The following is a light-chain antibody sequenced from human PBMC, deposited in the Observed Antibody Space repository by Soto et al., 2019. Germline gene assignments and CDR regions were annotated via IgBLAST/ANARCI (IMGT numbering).Light chain of an antibody. CDR3: QSYDSSLGASYV. Sequence: QSVLTQPPSVSGAPGQRVTISCTGCSSNIGAGCEVHWYQHLPGKAPKLLIYGNTNRPSGVPDRFSGSKSGTSASLAITGLQAEDEADYYCQSYDSSLGASYVFGGGTKAPS. CDR2: GNT. J-gene: IGLJ1*01. V-gene: IGLV1-40*01. CDR1: SSNIGAGCE.